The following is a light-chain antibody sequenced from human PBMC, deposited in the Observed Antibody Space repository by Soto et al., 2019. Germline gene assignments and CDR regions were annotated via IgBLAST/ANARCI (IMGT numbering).Light chain of an antibody. Sequence: QSALTQPASVSGSPGQSITISCTGTSSNVGSYKLVSWYQQHPGKAPKLMIIEVNKRPSGVSIRFSGSKSGNTASLTISGLKVEDEADYYCCSSGGSPTFVFGTGTKVTVL. CDR1: SSNVGSYKL. J-gene: IGLJ1*01. V-gene: IGLV2-23*02. CDR3: CSSGGSPTFV. CDR2: EVN.